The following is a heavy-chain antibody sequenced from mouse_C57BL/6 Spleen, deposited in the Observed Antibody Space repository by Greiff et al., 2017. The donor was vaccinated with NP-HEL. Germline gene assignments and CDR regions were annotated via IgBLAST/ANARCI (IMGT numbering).Heavy chain of an antibody. CDR2: IYPGDGDT. CDR1: GYAFSSYW. Sequence: VQLQQSGAELVKPGASVKISCKASGYAFSSYWMNWVKQRPGKGLEWIGQIYPGDGDTNYNGKFKGKATLTADKSSSTAYMQLSSLTSEDSAVYFCARSATTVDYFDYWGQGTTLTVSS. J-gene: IGHJ2*01. V-gene: IGHV1-80*01. D-gene: IGHD1-1*01. CDR3: ARSATTVDYFDY.